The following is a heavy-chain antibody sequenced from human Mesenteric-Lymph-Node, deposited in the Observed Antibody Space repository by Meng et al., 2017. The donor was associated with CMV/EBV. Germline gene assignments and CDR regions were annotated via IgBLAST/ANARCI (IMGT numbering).Heavy chain of an antibody. Sequence: GESLKISCAASGFTFSSYSMNWVRQAPGKGLEWVSSISSSSSYIYYADSVKGRFTISRDNAKNSLYLQMNSLRAEDTAVYYCARGDPTVTTDYWGQGTLVTV. V-gene: IGHV3-21*01. CDR3: ARGDPTVTTDY. CDR1: GFTFSSYS. D-gene: IGHD4-17*01. CDR2: ISSSSSYI. J-gene: IGHJ4*02.